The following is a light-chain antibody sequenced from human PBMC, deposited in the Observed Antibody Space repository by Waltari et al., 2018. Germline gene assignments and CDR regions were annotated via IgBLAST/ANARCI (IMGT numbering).Light chain of an antibody. Sequence: DIQMSQSPSTLSASVGDRVTITCRASQSVTKWLAWYQQKPGEAPKLLMSQASNLESGVPSRFSGSGYGTEFALSICGLQPDDCGTYYCQQYKEYPRTFGQGTKVEIK. CDR3: QQYKEYPRT. J-gene: IGKJ1*01. V-gene: IGKV1-5*03. CDR1: QSVTKW. CDR2: QAS.